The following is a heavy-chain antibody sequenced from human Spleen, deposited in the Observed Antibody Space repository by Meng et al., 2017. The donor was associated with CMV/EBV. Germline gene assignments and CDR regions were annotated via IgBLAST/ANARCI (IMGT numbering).Heavy chain of an antibody. CDR3: AAIGRATTNDY. V-gene: IGHV1-18*01. D-gene: IGHD1-1*01. Sequence: ASVKVSCKASGYTFTRFGITWVRQAPGQGPAWMGWISTYNGNTYYAQNFQGRLTMTTDTSTTTAYMELRSLRSDDTAVYYCAAIGRATTNDYWGQGTLVTVSS. J-gene: IGHJ4*02. CDR1: GYTFTRFG. CDR2: ISTYNGNT.